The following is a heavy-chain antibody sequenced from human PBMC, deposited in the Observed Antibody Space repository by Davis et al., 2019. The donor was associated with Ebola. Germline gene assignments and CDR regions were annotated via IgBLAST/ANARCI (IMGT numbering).Heavy chain of an antibody. CDR3: AKVRGAADCSGGSCHYRP. J-gene: IGHJ5*02. CDR2: KPFDGNKA. V-gene: IGHV3-30*02. D-gene: IGHD2-15*01. CDR1: AFTSRTYS. Sequence: GGSLRLSCVAFAFTSRTYSIHRDRQAPGTGLEWVASKPFDGNKAFYADSGRGRFTISRDSSKNTVYLQMDSLRVDDTAVYYCAKVRGAADCSGGSCHYRPWGQGTLVTGSS.